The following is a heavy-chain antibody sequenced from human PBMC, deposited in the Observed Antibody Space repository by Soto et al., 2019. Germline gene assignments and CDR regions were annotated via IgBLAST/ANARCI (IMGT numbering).Heavy chain of an antibody. CDR3: ARDQIDILTGYYEDYGMDV. CDR1: GGTFSSYA. CDR2: IIPIFGTA. J-gene: IGHJ6*02. D-gene: IGHD3-9*01. V-gene: IGHV1-69*01. Sequence: QVQLVQSGAEVKKPGSSVKVSCKASGGTFSSYAISWVRQAPGQGLEWMGGIIPIFGTANYAQKFQGRVTITADESTSTAYMELSSLRSEDTAVYYCARDQIDILTGYYEDYGMDVWGQGTTVTVSS.